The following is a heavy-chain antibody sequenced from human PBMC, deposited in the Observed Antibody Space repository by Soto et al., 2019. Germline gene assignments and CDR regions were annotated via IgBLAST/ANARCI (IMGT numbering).Heavy chain of an antibody. V-gene: IGHV3-7*04. CDR3: ARGDLGGFDL. Sequence: GGSLRLSCAASGFTFHNYWMGWVRQTPDKGLEWVANIKPDGSEKYYVDSVKGRFTISRDNAKNTMYLQMNSLRAEDTAVYYCARGDLGGFDLWGQGTTVTVSS. CDR2: IKPDGSEK. CDR1: GFTFHNYW. J-gene: IGHJ3*01. D-gene: IGHD2-21*02.